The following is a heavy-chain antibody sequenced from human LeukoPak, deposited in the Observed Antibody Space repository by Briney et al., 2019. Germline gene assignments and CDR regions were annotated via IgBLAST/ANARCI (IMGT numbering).Heavy chain of an antibody. Sequence: GESLKISCKGSGYRFTNYWIAWVRQMPGRGLEWMGIIYPGDSDTRYSPSFQGQVTISADKSISTAYLQWSSLKASDTAMYYCARHSTAQLYEYFQHWGQGTLVTVSS. CDR1: GYRFTNYW. CDR3: ARHSTAQLYEYFQH. V-gene: IGHV5-51*01. CDR2: IYPGDSDT. J-gene: IGHJ1*01. D-gene: IGHD1-1*01.